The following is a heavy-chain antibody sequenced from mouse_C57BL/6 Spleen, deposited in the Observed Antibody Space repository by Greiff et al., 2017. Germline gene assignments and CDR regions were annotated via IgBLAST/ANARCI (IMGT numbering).Heavy chain of an antibody. CDR2: IWRGGST. CDR3: AEPDYSNYSYWYFDV. D-gene: IGHD2-5*01. V-gene: IGHV2-5*01. CDR1: GFSLTSYG. J-gene: IGHJ1*03. Sequence: QVQLQQSGPGLVQPSQSLSITCTVSGFSLTSYGVHWVRQSPGKGLEWLGVIWRGGSTDYNAAFMSRLSITKDNSKCQVFFKRNSLQADDTAIYYCAEPDYSNYSYWYFDVWGTGTTVTVSS.